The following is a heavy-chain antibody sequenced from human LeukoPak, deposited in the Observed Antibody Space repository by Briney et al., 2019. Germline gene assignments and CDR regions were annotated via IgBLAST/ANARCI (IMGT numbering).Heavy chain of an antibody. CDR3: ARERPTVTTEVDS. CDR1: GGPISGYY. Sequence: PSETLSLTCTVSGGPISGYYWIWLRQPAGKGREWIGRIYTSGSTNYNPSLKSRLAISLDKSLNQFALKLRSVTAADTAVYYCARERPTVTTEVDSWGQGILVTVSS. CDR2: IYTSGST. D-gene: IGHD4-17*01. J-gene: IGHJ4*02. V-gene: IGHV4-4*07.